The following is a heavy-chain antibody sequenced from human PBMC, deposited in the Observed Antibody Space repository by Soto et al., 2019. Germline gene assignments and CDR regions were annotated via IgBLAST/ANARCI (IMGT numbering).Heavy chain of an antibody. CDR1: GFTFSSYA. CDR2: ISGSGGST. CDR3: AKGVLRYFDWLPPGAFDI. J-gene: IGHJ3*02. V-gene: IGHV3-23*01. D-gene: IGHD3-9*01. Sequence: PGGSLRLSCAASGFTFSSYAMSWVRQAPGKGLEWVSAISGSGGSTYYADSVKGRFTISRDNSKNTLYLQMNSLRAEDTAVYYCAKGVLRYFDWLPPGAFDIWGQGTMVTVSS.